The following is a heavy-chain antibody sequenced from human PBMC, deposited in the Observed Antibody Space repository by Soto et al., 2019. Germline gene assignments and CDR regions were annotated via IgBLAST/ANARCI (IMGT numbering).Heavy chain of an antibody. CDR3: ARENIVVVGAATRYYYYYYYMDV. J-gene: IGHJ6*03. D-gene: IGHD2-15*01. CDR1: GGSISSYY. V-gene: IGHV4-59*01. CDR2: IYYSGST. Sequence: PSETLSLTCTVSGGSISSYYWSWIRQPPGKGLEWIGYIYYSGSTNYNPSLKSRVTISVDTSKNQFSLKLSSVTAADTAVYYCARENIVVVGAATRYYYYYYYMDVWGKGTTVTVSS.